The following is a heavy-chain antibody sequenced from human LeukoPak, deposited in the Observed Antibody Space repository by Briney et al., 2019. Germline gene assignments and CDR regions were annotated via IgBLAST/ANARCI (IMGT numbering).Heavy chain of an antibody. V-gene: IGHV1-2*02. Sequence: ASVKVSCKASGYTFTGYYMHWVRQAPGQGLEWMGWINPNSGGTNYAQKFQGRVTMTRDTFIRTAYMELSRLTSDDTAVYYCARGRSFGELGVYWGQRTLLTVSS. CDR2: INPNSGGT. J-gene: IGHJ4*02. CDR3: ARGRSFGELGVY. D-gene: IGHD3-10*01. CDR1: GYTFTGYY.